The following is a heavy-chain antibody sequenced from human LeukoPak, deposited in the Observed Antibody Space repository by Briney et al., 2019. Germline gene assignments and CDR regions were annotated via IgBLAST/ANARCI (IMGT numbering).Heavy chain of an antibody. Sequence: ASVKVSCKGSGYTFTGYYMHWVRQAPGQGLEWMGWINPNSGGTNYAQKFQGRVTMTRDTSISTAYMELSRLRSDDTAVYYCARDGPEGLELGDFDYWGQGTLVTVSS. D-gene: IGHD3-10*01. J-gene: IGHJ4*02. CDR1: GYTFTGYY. CDR2: INPNSGGT. V-gene: IGHV1-2*02. CDR3: ARDGPEGLELGDFDY.